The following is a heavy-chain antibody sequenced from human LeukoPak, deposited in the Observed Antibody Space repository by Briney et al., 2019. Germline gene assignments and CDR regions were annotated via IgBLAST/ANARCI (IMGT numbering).Heavy chain of an antibody. CDR3: ARGRGSGSHAFDI. Sequence: SETLSLTCAFYGGSFSGYYWSWIRQPPGKGLEGIGEINHSGSTNYNPSLKSRVTISVDTSKNQFSLKLSSVTAADTAVYYCARGRGSGSHAFDIWGQGTMVTVSS. CDR2: INHSGST. J-gene: IGHJ3*02. CDR1: GGSFSGYY. V-gene: IGHV4-34*01. D-gene: IGHD3-10*01.